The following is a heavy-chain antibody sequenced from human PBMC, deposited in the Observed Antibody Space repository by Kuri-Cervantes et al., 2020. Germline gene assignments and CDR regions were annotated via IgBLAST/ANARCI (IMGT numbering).Heavy chain of an antibody. CDR3: ATQATCCYNY. J-gene: IGHJ4*02. CDR1: GFTYSSYA. V-gene: IGHV3-30-3*01. D-gene: IGHD2-2*01. CDR2: ISYDGSNK. Sequence: GGSLRLSCAASGFTYSSYAMHWVRQAPGKGLEWVAVISYDGSNKYYADSVKGRFTISRDNSKNTLYLQMNSLRAEDTAVYYCATQATCCYNYWGQGTLVTVSS.